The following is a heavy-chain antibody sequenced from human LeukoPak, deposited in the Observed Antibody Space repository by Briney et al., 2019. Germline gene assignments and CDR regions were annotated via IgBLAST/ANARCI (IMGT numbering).Heavy chain of an antibody. J-gene: IGHJ3*02. CDR1: GYTFTNYW. V-gene: IGHV5-51*01. CDR3: ARTQWGAFDI. CDR2: IYPGDSDT. Sequence: GESLKISCKGSGYTFTNYWIGWVRQMPGKGLEWMAIIYPGDSDTTYSPSFQGQISISADKSVSTAFLQWSSLKASDTAVYYCARTQWGAFDIWGQGTLVTVSS. D-gene: IGHD1-26*01.